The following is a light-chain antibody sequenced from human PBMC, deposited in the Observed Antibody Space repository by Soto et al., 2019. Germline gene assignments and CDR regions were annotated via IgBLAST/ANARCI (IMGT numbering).Light chain of an antibody. J-gene: IGKJ1*01. V-gene: IGKV3-20*01. CDR2: GAS. Sequence: EIVLTQSPGTLSLSPGERATLSCRASQSVSNNYLAWYQQKPGQAPRLLIYGASSRATGIPDRFSRSGSGTDFALTISRLEPEDFAVYHCQQYGGSPWTFGQGTKVEIK. CDR3: QQYGGSPWT. CDR1: QSVSNNY.